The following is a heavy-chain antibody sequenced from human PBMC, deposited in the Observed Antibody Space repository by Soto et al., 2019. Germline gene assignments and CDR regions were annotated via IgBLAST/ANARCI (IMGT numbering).Heavy chain of an antibody. J-gene: IGHJ5*02. D-gene: IGHD2-2*01. CDR1: GFTFSNYA. V-gene: IGHV3-23*01. CDR2: ISGSGGSA. CDR3: AKDPYSGVLVPVAIGFDP. Sequence: LRLSCAASGFTFSNYAMTWVRQGPGKGLEWVSAISGSGGSAYYADSVKGRFTISRDNSKNTLYLQMNSLRAGDSGVYYCAKDPYSGVLVPVAIGFDPWGPGTLVTVSS.